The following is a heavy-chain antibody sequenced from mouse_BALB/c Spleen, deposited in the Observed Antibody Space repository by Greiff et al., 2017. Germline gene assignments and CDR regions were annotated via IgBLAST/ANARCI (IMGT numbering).Heavy chain of an antibody. CDR2: ISSGGST. J-gene: IGHJ3*01. Sequence: DVQLVESGGGLVKPGGSLKLSCAASGFTFSSYAMSWVRQTPEKRLEWVASISSGGSTYYPDSVKGRFTISRDNARNILYLQMSSLRSEDTAMYYCARGYYRYDSSWFAYWGQGTLVTVSA. CDR1: GFTFSSYA. D-gene: IGHD2-14*01. V-gene: IGHV5-6-5*01. CDR3: ARGYYRYDSSWFAY.